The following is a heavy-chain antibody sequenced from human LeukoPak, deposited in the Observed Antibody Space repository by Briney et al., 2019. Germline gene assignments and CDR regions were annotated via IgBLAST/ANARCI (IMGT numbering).Heavy chain of an antibody. CDR1: GFSFSTYV. CDR2: IGASGGST. CDR3: AKGGGYEAQYYYYYLDV. Sequence: GGTLRLSCAASGFSFSTYVMSWVRQAPGKGLEWVSGIGASGGSTDYADSVKGRFTVSRDNSKNTLYLQMKSLRAEDTAVYYCAKGGGYEAQYYYYYLDVWGKGTTVTISS. D-gene: IGHD5-12*01. V-gene: IGHV3-23*01. J-gene: IGHJ6*03.